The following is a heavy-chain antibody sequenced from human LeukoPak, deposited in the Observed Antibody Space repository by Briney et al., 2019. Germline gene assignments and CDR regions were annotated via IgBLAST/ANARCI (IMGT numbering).Heavy chain of an antibody. CDR3: ARAAGGHFDY. D-gene: IGHD2-15*01. CDR1: GFSFTTYS. Sequence: VGLRRLSCATSGFSFTTYSMYWFRQVPWVGAGWVSFISTSSSYTYYADSVTGRFTISRDNAKNSLYLQMNSLRAEDTALYYCARAAGGHFDYWGQGTLVTVSS. V-gene: IGHV3-21*01. J-gene: IGHJ4*02. CDR2: ISTSSSYT.